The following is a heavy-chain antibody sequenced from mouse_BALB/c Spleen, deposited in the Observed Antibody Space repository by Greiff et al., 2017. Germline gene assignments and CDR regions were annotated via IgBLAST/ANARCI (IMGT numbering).Heavy chain of an antibody. D-gene: IGHD1-1*01. CDR1: GYTFTSYW. CDR2: INPSTGYT. J-gene: IGHJ2*01. V-gene: IGHV1-7*01. Sequence: QVQLQQSGAELAKPGASVKMSCKASGYTFTSYWMHWVKQRPGQGLEWIGYINPSTGYTEYNQKFKDKATLTADKSSSTAYMQLSSLTSEDSAVYYCARSRGYTTVVGGYWGQGTTLTVSS. CDR3: ARSRGYTTVVGGY.